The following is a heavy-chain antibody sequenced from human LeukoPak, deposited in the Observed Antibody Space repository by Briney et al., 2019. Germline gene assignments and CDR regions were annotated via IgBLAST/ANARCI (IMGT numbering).Heavy chain of an antibody. V-gene: IGHV3-21*01. CDR3: ARRDYDSSGYYYLDY. Sequence: PGGSLRLSCAASGFTFSSYSMNWVRQAPGKGLEWVSSITSSSYIYYADSVKGRFTISRDNAKNSLYLQMNSLRAEDTAVYYCARRDYDSSGYYYLDYWGQGTLVTVSS. CDR2: ITSSSYI. J-gene: IGHJ4*02. D-gene: IGHD3-22*01. CDR1: GFTFSSYS.